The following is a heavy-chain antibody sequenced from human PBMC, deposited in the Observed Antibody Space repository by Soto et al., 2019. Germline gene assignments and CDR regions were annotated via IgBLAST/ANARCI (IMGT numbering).Heavy chain of an antibody. CDR1: GFTFSSYG. J-gene: IGHJ6*03. CDR3: AKGGAAAGSIYYYYYYMDV. V-gene: IGHV3-30*18. Sequence: HPGGSLRLSCAASGFTFSSYGMHWVRQAPGKGLEWVAVISYDGSNKYYADSVKGRFTISRDNSKNTLYLQMNSLRAEDTAVYYCAKGGAAAGSIYYYYYYMDVWGKGTTVTVSS. CDR2: ISYDGSNK. D-gene: IGHD6-13*01.